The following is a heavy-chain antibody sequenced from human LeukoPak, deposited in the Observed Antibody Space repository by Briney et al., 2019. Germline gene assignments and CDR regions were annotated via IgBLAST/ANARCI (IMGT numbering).Heavy chain of an antibody. Sequence: GGSLRLSCAASGFTFSNYWMSWVRQAPGKGLEWVANIKPDGSEKYYVDSVKGRFTISRDNAKNSLYLQTNSLRAEDTAVYYCARRADFMDVWGKGTRVTVSS. D-gene: IGHD6-25*01. CDR1: GFTFSNYW. CDR3: ARRADFMDV. CDR2: IKPDGSEK. V-gene: IGHV3-7*01. J-gene: IGHJ6*03.